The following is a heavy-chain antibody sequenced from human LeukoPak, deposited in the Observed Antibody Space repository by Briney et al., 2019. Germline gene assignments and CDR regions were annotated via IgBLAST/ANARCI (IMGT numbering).Heavy chain of an antibody. CDR2: IIPIFGTA. CDR3: ATSRTSYGVGFDY. Sequence: SVKVSCKASGGTFSSYAISWVRQAPGQGLEWMGRIIPIFGTANYAQKFQGGVTITTDESTSTAYMELSSLRSEDTAVYYCATSRTSYGVGFDYWGQGTLVTVSS. D-gene: IGHD4-17*01. CDR1: GGTFSSYA. V-gene: IGHV1-69*05. J-gene: IGHJ4*02.